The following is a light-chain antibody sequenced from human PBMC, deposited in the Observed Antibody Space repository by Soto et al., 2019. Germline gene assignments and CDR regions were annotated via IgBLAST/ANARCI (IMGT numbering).Light chain of an antibody. Sequence: IQMTQSPSSLSASVVDRVSITYGASQNIKNYLNWYQQTTGKPPKILIYASSSLQSGVPSRFSGSGSGADCILTISSLQSEDFETYYCQQSYSNPITFGQGTRLEIK. CDR3: QQSYSNPIT. J-gene: IGKJ5*01. CDR1: QNIKNY. CDR2: ASS. V-gene: IGKV1-39*01.